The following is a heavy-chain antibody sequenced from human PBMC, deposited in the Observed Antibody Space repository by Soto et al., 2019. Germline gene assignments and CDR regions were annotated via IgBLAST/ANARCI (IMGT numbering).Heavy chain of an antibody. Sequence: SETLSLTCTVSGGSISSGGYYWSWIRQHPGKGLEWIGYIYYSGSTYYNPSLKSRVTISVDTSKNQFSLKLSSVTAADTAVYYCERGSGYSYGRYYFDYWGQGTLVTVYS. D-gene: IGHD5-18*01. V-gene: IGHV4-31*03. CDR2: IYYSGST. J-gene: IGHJ4*02. CDR3: ERGSGYSYGRYYFDY. CDR1: GGSISSGGYY.